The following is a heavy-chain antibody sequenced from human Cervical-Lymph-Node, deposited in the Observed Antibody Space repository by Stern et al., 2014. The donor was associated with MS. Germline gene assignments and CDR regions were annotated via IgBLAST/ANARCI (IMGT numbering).Heavy chain of an antibody. J-gene: IGHJ5*02. D-gene: IGHD7-27*01. Sequence: VQLVQSGAEVKKPGASLKVSCKVSGYSLTDLSIHWARQPPGKGLEWVATFSRRENKIVAAQELQGRVTMTEDTSTDTFYMELSSLTSEDTAFYFCSAHWAPQPYNWLFTWGQGTLVTVSS. CDR3: SAHWAPQPYNWLFT. CDR2: FSRRENKI. V-gene: IGHV1-24*01. CDR1: GYSLTDLS.